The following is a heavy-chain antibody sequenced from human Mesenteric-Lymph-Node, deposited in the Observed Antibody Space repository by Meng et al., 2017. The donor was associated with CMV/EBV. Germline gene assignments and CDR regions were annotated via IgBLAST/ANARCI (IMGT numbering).Heavy chain of an antibody. CDR3: ASDRDADYYYYGMDV. D-gene: IGHD2-2*01. CDR2: ISRSSSCI. Sequence: GESLKISCAASGFTFSSYCMNWVRQAPGKGLEWVSSISRSSSCIYYADSVKGRFTISRDNAKNSLYLKMNSLRDEDTAVYYCASDRDADYYYYGMDVWGQGTTVTVSS. V-gene: IGHV3-21*01. CDR1: GFTFSSYC. J-gene: IGHJ6*02.